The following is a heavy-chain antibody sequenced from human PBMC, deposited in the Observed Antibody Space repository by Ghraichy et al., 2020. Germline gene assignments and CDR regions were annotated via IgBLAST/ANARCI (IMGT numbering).Heavy chain of an antibody. Sequence: SQTLSLTCTISGSSVGSHYWSWIRQPPGKGRECIGDISYIGSTNYNPSLKSRLTISLDTSKNQFSLRLTSVTAADTAVYYCARSLSGLDSGDSWGQGILVTVSS. CDR3: ARSLSGLDSGDS. CDR1: GSSVGSHY. CDR2: ISYIGST. D-gene: IGHD5-12*01. V-gene: IGHV4-59*02. J-gene: IGHJ4*02.